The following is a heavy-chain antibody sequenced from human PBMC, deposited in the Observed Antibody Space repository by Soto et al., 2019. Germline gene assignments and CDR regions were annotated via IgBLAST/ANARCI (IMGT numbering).Heavy chain of an antibody. CDR1: GYTFNNYF. V-gene: IGHV1-46*02. CDR2: INPGGGST. Sequence: ASVKVSCKAPGYTFNNYFLHWVRQAPGQGLEWMGIINPGGGSTTYAQKFQGRVTMTRDTSTSTVYMELSSLRYEDTAVYFCASRYCSDGTCTGLAPWGQGTLVTVSS. J-gene: IGHJ5*02. CDR3: ASRYCSDGTCTGLAP. D-gene: IGHD2-15*01.